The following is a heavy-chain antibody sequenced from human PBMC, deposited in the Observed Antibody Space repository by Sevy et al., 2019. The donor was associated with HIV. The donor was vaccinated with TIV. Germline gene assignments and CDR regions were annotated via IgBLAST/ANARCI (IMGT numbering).Heavy chain of an antibody. CDR1: GFTFSSYG. Sequence: GGSLRLSCAASGFTFSSYGMHWVRQAPGKGLEWVAVIWYDGSNKYYADSVKGRFTISRDNSKNTLYLQMNSLRAEDTAVYYCARDDYYDYYGMDVWGQGTTVTVSS. CDR2: IWYDGSNK. J-gene: IGHJ6*02. CDR3: ARDDYYDYYGMDV. V-gene: IGHV3-33*01.